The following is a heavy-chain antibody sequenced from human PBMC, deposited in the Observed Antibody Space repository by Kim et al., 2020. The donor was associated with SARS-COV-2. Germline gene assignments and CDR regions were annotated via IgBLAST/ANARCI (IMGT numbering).Heavy chain of an antibody. CDR3: AKEDGNRSGGYNYYYGMDV. CDR1: GFTFSNYG. V-gene: IGHV3-30*18. CDR2: ISYDGSNK. Sequence: GGSLRLSCAASGFTFSNYGMHWVRQAPGKGLEWVAVISYDGSNKDYGDSVKGRFTISRDNSKDTLYLQMNSLRAEDTSVYYCAKEDGNRSGGYNYYYGMDVWGQGTTVTVSS. D-gene: IGHD2-15*01. J-gene: IGHJ6*02.